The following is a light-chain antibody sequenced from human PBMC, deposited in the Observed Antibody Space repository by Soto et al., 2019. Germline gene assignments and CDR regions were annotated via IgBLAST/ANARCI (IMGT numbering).Light chain of an antibody. J-gene: IGLJ1*01. Sequence: QFALTQTASVSGSPGQSITFSCTGTSSDVGGYNYVSWYQQHPCKAPRLMIYDVTNRPSGVSNRCSGSKSGNTASLTISGLQAEDEADYYCSSYRRGSTYVFGTGTKVTVL. CDR2: DVT. CDR3: SSYRRGSTYV. CDR1: SSDVGGYNY. V-gene: IGLV2-14*01.